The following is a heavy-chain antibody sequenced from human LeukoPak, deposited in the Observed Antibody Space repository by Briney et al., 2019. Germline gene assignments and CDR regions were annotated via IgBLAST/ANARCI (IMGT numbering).Heavy chain of an antibody. Sequence: SETLSLTCTVSGGSISSYYWSWIRQPPGKGLEWIGYISNSGSTNNNPSLKSRRTMSIDASKNQFSLRLNSVTAADTADYYCARAGSGYSFDNWGQGKLVTVSS. D-gene: IGHD3-22*01. CDR2: ISNSGST. J-gene: IGHJ4*02. CDR1: GGSISSYY. CDR3: ARAGSGYSFDN. V-gene: IGHV4-59*01.